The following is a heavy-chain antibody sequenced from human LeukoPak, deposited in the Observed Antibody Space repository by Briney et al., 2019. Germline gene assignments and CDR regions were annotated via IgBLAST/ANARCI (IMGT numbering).Heavy chain of an antibody. D-gene: IGHD3-10*01. CDR3: AADPGPYYYESGSYINWFDP. Sequence: ASVKVSCKASGYTFTGYYMHWVRQAPGQGLEWMGWINPNSGGTNYAQKFQGRVTMTWDTSISTAYMELSRLRSDDTAVYYCAADPGPYYYESGSYINWFDPWGQGTLVTVSS. CDR2: INPNSGGT. CDR1: GYTFTGYY. V-gene: IGHV1-2*02. J-gene: IGHJ5*02.